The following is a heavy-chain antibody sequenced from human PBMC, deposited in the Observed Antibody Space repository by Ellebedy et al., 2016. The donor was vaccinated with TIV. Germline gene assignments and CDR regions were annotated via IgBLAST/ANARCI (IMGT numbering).Heavy chain of an antibody. CDR1: GGSISGSSYY. CDR2: IYSSGGT. J-gene: IGHJ2*01. V-gene: IGHV4-39*01. D-gene: IGHD3/OR15-3a*01. Sequence: SETLSLTCTVSGGSISGSSYYWGWIRQPPGKGLEWIGTIYSSGGTYYNPSLKSRVTISVDTSMNRFSLELNSVTAADTAVYYCARNVLIFTFDKWYSDLWGRGTRVTVSS. CDR3: ARNVLIFTFDKWYSDL.